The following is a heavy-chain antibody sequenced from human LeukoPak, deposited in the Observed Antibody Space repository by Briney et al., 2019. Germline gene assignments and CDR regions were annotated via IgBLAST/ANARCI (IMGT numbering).Heavy chain of an antibody. CDR2: MSPNSGDT. CDR1: GYTFTSYD. V-gene: IGHV1-8*01. CDR3: AGGPPNWGYDY. D-gene: IGHD7-27*01. Sequence: ALVTVSCKASGYTFTSYDFNWVRQATGQRPEWMGWMSPNSGDTGYAQKFQDRVTMTRNTSISTAYMELSSLRSDDTAVYYCAGGPPNWGYDYWGPGTLVTVSS. J-gene: IGHJ4*02.